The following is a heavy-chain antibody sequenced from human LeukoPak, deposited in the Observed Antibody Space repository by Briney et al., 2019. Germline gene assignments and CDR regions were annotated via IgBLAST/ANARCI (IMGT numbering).Heavy chain of an antibody. D-gene: IGHD3-10*01. CDR3: ARHSGSPSDYYYGMDV. CDR2: ISAYNGNT. J-gene: IGHJ6*02. CDR1: GYTFTSYG. Sequence: ASVKVSCKASGYTFTSYGISWVRQAPGQGLEWMGWISAYNGNTNYAQKLQGRVTMTADTSTSTAYMELRSLRSDDTAVYYCARHSGSPSDYYYGMDVWGQGTTVTVSS. V-gene: IGHV1-18*01.